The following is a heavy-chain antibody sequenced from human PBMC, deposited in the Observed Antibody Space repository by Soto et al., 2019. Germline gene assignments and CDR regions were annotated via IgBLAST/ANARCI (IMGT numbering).Heavy chain of an antibody. CDR3: ARGVGQQLVHFDY. V-gene: IGHV1-3*01. D-gene: IGHD6-13*01. Sequence: ASVKVSCKASGYTFTSYAMHWVRQAPGQRLEWMGWINAGNGNTKYSQKFQGRVTITRGTSASTAYMELSSLRSEDAAVYYCARGVGQQLVHFDYWGQGTLVTVSS. J-gene: IGHJ4*02. CDR2: INAGNGNT. CDR1: GYTFTSYA.